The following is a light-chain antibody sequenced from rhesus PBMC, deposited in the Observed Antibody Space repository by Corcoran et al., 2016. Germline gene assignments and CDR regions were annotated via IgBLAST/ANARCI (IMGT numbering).Light chain of an antibody. CDR3: SSDAGSNTYI. J-gene: IGLJ1*01. CDR1: SSDIGGYNY. CDR2: EVS. Sequence: QAALTQPRSVSGSPGQSVTISCPGTSSDIGGYNYVSWYQQHPGTAPKLMIYEVSKRPSGVSDRFSGSKSGNTASLTISGLQAEDEADYYCSSDAGSNTYIFGAGTRLTVL. V-gene: IGLV2-32*02.